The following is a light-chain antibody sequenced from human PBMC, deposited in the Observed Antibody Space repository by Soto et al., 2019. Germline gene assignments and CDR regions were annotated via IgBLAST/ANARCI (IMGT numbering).Light chain of an antibody. V-gene: IGKV3-20*01. J-gene: IGKJ2*01. Sequence: EIVLTQSPGTLSLSPGKRATLSCRASQSASSSYLAWYQKKPGQAPRLLIYGASIRANDIPDRFSGSGSGTDFTLTISRLEPEDFAVYYCQHYGTPPYTFGQGTKLEIK. CDR3: QHYGTPPYT. CDR2: GAS. CDR1: QSASSSY.